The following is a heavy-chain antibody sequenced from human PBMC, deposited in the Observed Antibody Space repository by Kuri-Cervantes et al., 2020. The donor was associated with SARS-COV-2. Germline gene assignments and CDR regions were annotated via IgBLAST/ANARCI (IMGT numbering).Heavy chain of an antibody. CDR2: IYHSGST. CDR1: GGSISSGGYY. CDR3: ARVGVATGGFWFDP. V-gene: IGHV4-30-2*01. J-gene: IGHJ5*02. D-gene: IGHD5-12*01. Sequence: SETLSLTCTVSGGSISSGGYYWSWTRQPPGKGLEWIGYIYHSGSTYYNPSLKSRVTISVDRSKNQFSLKLSSVTAADTAVYYCARVGVATGGFWFDPWGQGTLVTVSS.